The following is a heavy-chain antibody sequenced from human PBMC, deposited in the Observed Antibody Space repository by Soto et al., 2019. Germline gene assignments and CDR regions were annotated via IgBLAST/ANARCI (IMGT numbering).Heavy chain of an antibody. CDR3: ARGYSGSYSDDFDI. CDR2: MNPNSGNT. V-gene: IGHV1-8*01. D-gene: IGHD1-26*01. J-gene: IGHJ3*02. Sequence: ASVKVSCKASGYTFTSYDINRVRQATGQGLEWMGWMNPNSGNTGYAQKFQGRVTMTRNTSISTAYMELSSLRSEDTAVYYCARGYSGSYSDDFDIWGQGTMVTVSS. CDR1: GYTFTSYD.